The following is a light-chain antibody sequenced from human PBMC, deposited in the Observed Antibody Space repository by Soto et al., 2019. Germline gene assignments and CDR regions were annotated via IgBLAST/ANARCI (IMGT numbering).Light chain of an antibody. CDR1: SSDVGGYNY. Sequence: QSVLTQPPSASGSPGQSVTISCTGTSSDVGGYNYVSWYQQHPGKAPKLMIYEVSKRPSGVPDRFSSSKSGNTASLTVSGLQAEDEADYYCTSYAGDTSLGVLGGGTKVTVL. CDR2: EVS. CDR3: TSYAGDTSLGV. V-gene: IGLV2-8*01. J-gene: IGLJ3*02.